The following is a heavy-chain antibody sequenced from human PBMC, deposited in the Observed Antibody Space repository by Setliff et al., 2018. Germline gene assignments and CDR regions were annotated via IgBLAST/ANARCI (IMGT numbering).Heavy chain of an antibody. CDR1: GGTFSSNA. Sequence: SVKVSCKTSGGTFSSNAISWVRQAPGQGLEWVGGIVPLLGVANSAKQFLGRVTITADESTNTVYMELGGLKSDDTAVYYCARDAPYTNTWRYFDHWGQGTLVTVSS. CDR2: IVPLLGVA. D-gene: IGHD6-13*01. CDR3: ARDAPYTNTWRYFDH. V-gene: IGHV1-69*10. J-gene: IGHJ4*02.